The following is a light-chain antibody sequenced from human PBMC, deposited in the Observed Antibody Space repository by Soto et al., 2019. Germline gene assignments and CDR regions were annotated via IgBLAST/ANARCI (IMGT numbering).Light chain of an antibody. Sequence: EVVLTQSPGTLSLSPGERATLSCRASQSVSNNYFAWYQQKPGQAPRLLIFGSSDRAAGIPDRFSGSGSGTDFTLTISRLEPEDFVVYYCQQYGISEPYTFGQGAKVEIK. CDR1: QSVSNNY. CDR2: GSS. CDR3: QQYGISEPYT. V-gene: IGKV3-20*01. J-gene: IGKJ2*01.